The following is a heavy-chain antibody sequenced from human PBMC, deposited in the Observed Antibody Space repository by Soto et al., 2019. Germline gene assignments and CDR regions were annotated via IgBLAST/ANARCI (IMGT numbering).Heavy chain of an antibody. CDR2: ISSSSSYI. CDR3: ARDGDYVWGSYRWSDAFDI. J-gene: IGHJ3*02. CDR1: GFTFSSYS. Sequence: WSLRLSCAASGFTFSSYSMNWARQAPGKGLEWVSSISSSSSYIYYADSVKGRFTISRDDAKNSLYLQMNSLRAEDTAVYYCARDGDYVWGSYRWSDAFDIWGQGTMVTVSS. D-gene: IGHD3-16*02. V-gene: IGHV3-21*01.